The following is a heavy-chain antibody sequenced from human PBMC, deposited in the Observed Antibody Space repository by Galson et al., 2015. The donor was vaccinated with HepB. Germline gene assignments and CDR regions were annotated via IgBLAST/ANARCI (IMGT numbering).Heavy chain of an antibody. CDR3: VSGFGDLGDY. CDR1: GFILSRYA. Sequence: SLRLSCAASGFILSRYAMHWVRQAPGKGLEWVAFISYDGSNKFYADSVKGRLTISRDNSKNTLSLQMNSLRAEDTAVYYCVSGFGDLGDYWGQGTLVTVSS. J-gene: IGHJ4*02. V-gene: IGHV3-30-3*01. CDR2: ISYDGSNK. D-gene: IGHD3-10*01.